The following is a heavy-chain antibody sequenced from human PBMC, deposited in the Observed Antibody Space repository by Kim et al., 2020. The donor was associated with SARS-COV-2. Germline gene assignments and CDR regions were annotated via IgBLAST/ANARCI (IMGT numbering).Heavy chain of an antibody. D-gene: IGHD6-13*01. CDR1: GGSISSYY. V-gene: IGHV4-59*13. CDR3: ARASSSWYRYAFDI. CDR2: IYYSGST. Sequence: SETLSLTCTVSGGSISSYYWSWIRQPPGKGLEWIGYIYYSGSTNYNPSLKSRVTISVDTSKNQFSLKLSSVTAADTAVYYCARASSSWYRYAFDIWGQGTMVTVSS. J-gene: IGHJ3*02.